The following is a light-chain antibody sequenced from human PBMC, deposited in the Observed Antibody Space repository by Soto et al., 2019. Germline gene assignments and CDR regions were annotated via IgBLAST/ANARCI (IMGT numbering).Light chain of an antibody. J-gene: IGKJ1*01. CDR1: QSIPSW. V-gene: IGKV1-5*01. CDR3: QQYDTYWT. CDR2: DAS. Sequence: DIQMTQSPSTLSASVGDRATITCRHSQSIPSWLGWYQHKPGKAPKLLIYDASSLESGVPSRFSGSRSGTEFTLTISSLQPDDIATYYCQQYDTYWTFGQGTKVDIK.